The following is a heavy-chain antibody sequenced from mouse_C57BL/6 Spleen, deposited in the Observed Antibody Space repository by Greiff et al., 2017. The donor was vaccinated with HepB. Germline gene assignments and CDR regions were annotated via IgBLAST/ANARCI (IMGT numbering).Heavy chain of an antibody. CDR1: GYTFTDYY. CDR2: ICPGSGGT. D-gene: IGHD6-2*01. J-gene: IGHJ3*01. Sequence: QVQLQQSGAELVKPGASVKISCKASGYTFTDYYINWVKQRPGQGLEWIGQICPGSGGTYYNEKFKGKATLTADKSSSTAYMQLSSLTSEDSAVYYYAKGDNLYAYWGQGTLVTVSS. CDR3: AKGDNLYAY. V-gene: IGHV1-77*01.